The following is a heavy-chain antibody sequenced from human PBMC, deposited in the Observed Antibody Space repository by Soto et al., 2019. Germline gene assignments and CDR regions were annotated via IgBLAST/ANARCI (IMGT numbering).Heavy chain of an antibody. J-gene: IGHJ4*02. CDR1: GGSFTGYS. D-gene: IGHD3-10*01. V-gene: IGHV4-34*01. CDR3: ARGLFSGNPYSGGWYYFDY. CDR2: INHSGST. Sequence: SETLSLTCAVYGGSFTGYSWTWIRQPPGKGLEWIGQINHSGSTIYSTSLKSRLTISVGTSKNQFSLELSSVTAADTAVYYCARGLFSGNPYSGGWYYFDYWGQGTLVTGSS.